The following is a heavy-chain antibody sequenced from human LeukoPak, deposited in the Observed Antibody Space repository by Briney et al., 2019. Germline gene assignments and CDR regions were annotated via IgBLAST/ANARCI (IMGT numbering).Heavy chain of an antibody. V-gene: IGHV4-30-2*01. CDR3: ARGRRSSRSLNWFDP. CDR1: GGSISSGGYS. D-gene: IGHD6-13*01. J-gene: IGHJ5*02. CDR2: IYHSGST. Sequence: SQTLSLTCAVSGGSISSGGYSWSWIRQPPGKGLEWIGYIYHSGSTNYNPSLKSRVTISVDTSKNQFSLKLSSVTAADTAVYYCARGRRSSRSLNWFDPWGQGTLVTVSS.